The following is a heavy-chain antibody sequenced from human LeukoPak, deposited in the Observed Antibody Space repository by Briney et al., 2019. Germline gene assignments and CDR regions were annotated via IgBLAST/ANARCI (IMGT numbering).Heavy chain of an antibody. CDR2: IKQDGSEK. CDR3: ARDRAPTVVTPEGGNWFDP. J-gene: IGHJ5*02. CDR1: GFTFSSYW. Sequence: GGSLRLSCAASGFTFSSYWMSWVRQAPGKGLEWVSNIKQDGSEKYYVDSVKGRFTISRDNAKNSLYLQMNSLRAEDTAVYYCARDRAPTVVTPEGGNWFDPWGQGTLVTVSS. V-gene: IGHV3-7*01. D-gene: IGHD4-23*01.